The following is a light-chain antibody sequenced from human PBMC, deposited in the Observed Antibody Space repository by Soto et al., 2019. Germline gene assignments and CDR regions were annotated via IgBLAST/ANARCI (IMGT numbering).Light chain of an antibody. CDR1: SRDVGGYNY. Sequence: QSALTQPASVSGSPGQSITISCTGTSRDVGGYNYVSWHQQHPGKAPKVIITEVSNRPSGVSNRFSGSKSGNTASLTISGLQAGDEVDYYCSSYISSSSFVVFGGGTKLTVL. V-gene: IGLV2-14*01. CDR3: SSYISSSSFVV. J-gene: IGLJ2*01. CDR2: EVS.